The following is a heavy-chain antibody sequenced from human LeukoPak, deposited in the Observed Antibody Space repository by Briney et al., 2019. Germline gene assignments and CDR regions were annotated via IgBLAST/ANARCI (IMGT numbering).Heavy chain of an antibody. CDR1: GFTFSDFD. J-gene: IGHJ4*02. D-gene: IGHD4/OR15-4a*01. Sequence: PGGSLGLSCVASGFTFSDFDMNWVRQAPGKGLEWVSSISTSGSNTYYADSVRGRFTISRHNAKNSIYLQLSSLRAEDSAVYYCAREGNYGARYLDNWGQGALVLVSS. CDR3: AREGNYGARYLDN. V-gene: IGHV3-21*01. CDR2: ISTSGSNT.